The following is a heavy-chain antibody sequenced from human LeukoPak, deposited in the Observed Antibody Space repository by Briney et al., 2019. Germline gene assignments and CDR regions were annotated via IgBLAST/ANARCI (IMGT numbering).Heavy chain of an antibody. CDR2: INPSDGST. Sequence: ASVKVSCKASGYTFTNYYMHWVRQAPGQGLEWMGRINPSDGSTTYAQKSQGRVTMTRDMSTSTVYMELSSLRSEDTAVYFCARGWYSSSSGDYWGQGTLVTVSS. CDR1: GYTFTNYY. V-gene: IGHV1-46*01. J-gene: IGHJ4*02. D-gene: IGHD6-6*01. CDR3: ARGWYSSSSGDY.